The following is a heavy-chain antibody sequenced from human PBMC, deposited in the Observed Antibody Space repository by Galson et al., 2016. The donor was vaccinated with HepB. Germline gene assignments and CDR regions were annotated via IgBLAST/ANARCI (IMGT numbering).Heavy chain of an antibody. Sequence: SVKVSCKASGYTFDSYGISWVRLAPGLGLEWMGWISVYNGDTKLAQKFHDRVTMTRDTSTDTAYMEMTGLTPDDTAVYYCARGGRWLPFDYWGQGSLVTVSS. J-gene: IGHJ4*02. CDR2: ISVYNGDT. V-gene: IGHV1-18*04. CDR1: GYTFDSYG. D-gene: IGHD6-19*01. CDR3: ARGGRWLPFDY.